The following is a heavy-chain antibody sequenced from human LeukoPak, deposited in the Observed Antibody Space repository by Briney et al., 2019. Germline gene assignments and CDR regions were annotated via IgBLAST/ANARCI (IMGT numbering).Heavy chain of an antibody. CDR3: ARAPVAEDGMDV. CDR2: ISSSSSYI. Sequence: GSLRLSCAASGFTFSSYSMKRVRQAPGKGVEWVSSISSSSSYIYYADSVKGRFTISRDNAKNSLYLQMNSLRAEDTAVYYCARAPVAEDGMDVWGQGTTVTVSS. V-gene: IGHV3-21*01. CDR1: GFTFSSYS. J-gene: IGHJ6*02. D-gene: IGHD6-19*01.